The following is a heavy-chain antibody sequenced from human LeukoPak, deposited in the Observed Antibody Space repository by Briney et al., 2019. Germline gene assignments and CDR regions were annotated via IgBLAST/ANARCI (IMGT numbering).Heavy chain of an antibody. J-gene: IGHJ6*04. Sequence: ASVKVSCKASGGTFSSYAISWVRQAPGQELEWMGGIIPIFGTANYAQKFQGRVTITADKSTSTAYMELSSLRSEDTAVYYCARADIVVVPAAMQDYYYYGMDVWGKGTTVTVSS. V-gene: IGHV1-69*06. CDR3: ARADIVVVPAAMQDYYYYGMDV. D-gene: IGHD2-2*01. CDR2: IIPIFGTA. CDR1: GGTFSSYA.